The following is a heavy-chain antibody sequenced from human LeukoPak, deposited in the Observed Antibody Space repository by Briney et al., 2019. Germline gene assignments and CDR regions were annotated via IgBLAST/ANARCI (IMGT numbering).Heavy chain of an antibody. D-gene: IGHD2-21*01. CDR2: INAGNGHT. J-gene: IGHJ4*02. CDR3: ARDDCGDTCYPGGY. CDR1: GYTFTKYV. V-gene: IGHV1-3*01. Sequence: GASVKVSCKASGYTFTKYVVHWVRQAPGQRPEWMGWINAGNGHTQYSPNFQGRVTITRDTSASTAYMGLSSLTSEDTALYYCARDDCGDTCYPGGYWGQGTLVTVSS.